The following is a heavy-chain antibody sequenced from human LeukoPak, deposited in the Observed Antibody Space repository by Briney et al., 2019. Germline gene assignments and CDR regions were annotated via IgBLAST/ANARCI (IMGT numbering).Heavy chain of an antibody. J-gene: IGHJ4*02. CDR1: GLTCSGSA. CDR2: ISGSGNST. Sequence: GGSLRLSCAASGLTCSGSAMSWVRQAPGKGMEWVSLISGSGNSTYYADSVKGRLTIYRVNSKNTLYLQMNSLRAEDTPVYYCAKVLVLVSANRYYFDYWGQGTLVTVSS. V-gene: IGHV3-23*01. D-gene: IGHD2-15*01. CDR3: AKVLVLVSANRYYFDY.